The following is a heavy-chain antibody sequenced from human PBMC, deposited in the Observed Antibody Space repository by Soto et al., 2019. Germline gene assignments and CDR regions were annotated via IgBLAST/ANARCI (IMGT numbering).Heavy chain of an antibody. CDR2: IYYSGST. CDR3: ASGARVVPAAMYGDAFDI. Sequence: PSETLSLTCTVSGGSISSYYWSWIRQPPGKGLEWIGYIYYSGSTNYNPSLKSRVTISVDTSKNQFSLKLSSVTAADTAVYYCASGARVVPAAMYGDAFDIWGQGTMVTVSS. D-gene: IGHD2-2*01. V-gene: IGHV4-59*08. CDR1: GGSISSYY. J-gene: IGHJ3*02.